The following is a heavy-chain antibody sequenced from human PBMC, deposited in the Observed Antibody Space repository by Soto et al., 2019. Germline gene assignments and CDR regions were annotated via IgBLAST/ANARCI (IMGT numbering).Heavy chain of an antibody. CDR2: IYTSGST. V-gene: IGHV4-4*07. CDR3: ARDLRLGYCSSTSCYNYYYYGMDV. Sequence: QVQLQESGPGLVKPSETLSLTCTVSGGSISSYYWSWIRQPAGKGLEWIGRIYTSGSTNYNPSLKSRVTMSVDTSKNQFSLKLSSVTAADTAVYYCARDLRLGYCSSTSCYNYYYYGMDVWGQGTTVTVSS. J-gene: IGHJ6*02. D-gene: IGHD2-2*02. CDR1: GGSISSYY.